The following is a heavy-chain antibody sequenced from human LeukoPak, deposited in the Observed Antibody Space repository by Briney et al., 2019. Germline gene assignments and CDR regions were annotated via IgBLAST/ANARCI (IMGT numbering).Heavy chain of an antibody. Sequence: GGSLRLSCAASGFTFSNYAMSWVRQAPGKGLEWVSSFNPSSGSIYYADSVKGRFTISEDKSKNTLYLQMNSLRAEDTALYYCAKEHMAAAVYYFDYWGQGTLVTVSS. CDR3: AKEHMAAAVYYFDY. J-gene: IGHJ4*02. CDR1: GFTFSNYA. D-gene: IGHD6-13*01. CDR2: FNPSSGSI. V-gene: IGHV3-23*01.